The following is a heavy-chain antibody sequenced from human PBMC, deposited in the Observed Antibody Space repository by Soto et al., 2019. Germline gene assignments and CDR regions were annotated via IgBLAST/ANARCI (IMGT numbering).Heavy chain of an antibody. J-gene: IGHJ4*02. Sequence: EVQLVESGGGLVQPGGSLRLSCAASGFTFSSYWMSWVRQAPGKGLEWVANIKQDGSEKYYVDSVKGRFTISRDNAKNSRYLQMNSLRAEDTAVYYCAREDGDTIFGVVIIPVGFDYWGQGTLVTVSS. V-gene: IGHV3-7*05. CDR3: AREDGDTIFGVVIIPVGFDY. D-gene: IGHD3-3*01. CDR2: IKQDGSEK. CDR1: GFTFSSYW.